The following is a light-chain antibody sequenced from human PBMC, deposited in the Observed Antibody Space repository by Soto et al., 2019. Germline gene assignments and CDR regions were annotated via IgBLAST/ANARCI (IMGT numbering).Light chain of an antibody. CDR3: QQYCILGP. J-gene: IGKJ1*01. CDR1: QSVSNNY. Sequence: EIGLTMSPGTVSLTPGERATLSCRASQSVSNNYLAWYQQKPGQAPRLLIYGASNRATGVPDRFSGSGSGTDFTLTISRLEAEDFAVYYCQQYCILGPFAQGSKVDIK. V-gene: IGKV3-20*01. CDR2: GAS.